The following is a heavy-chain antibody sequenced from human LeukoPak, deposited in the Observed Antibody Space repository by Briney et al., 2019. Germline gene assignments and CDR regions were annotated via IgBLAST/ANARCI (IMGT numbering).Heavy chain of an antibody. J-gene: IGHJ4*02. D-gene: IGHD3-22*01. CDR2: ISSSSSYI. CDR3: ARVDDSSGSFDY. CDR1: GFTFSSYS. V-gene: IGHV3-21*01. Sequence: GGSLRLSCAASGFTFSSYSMNWVRQAPGKGLEWVSSISSSSSYIYYAASVKGRFTISRDNAKNSLYLQMNSLRAEDTAVYYCARVDDSSGSFDYWGQGTLVTVSS.